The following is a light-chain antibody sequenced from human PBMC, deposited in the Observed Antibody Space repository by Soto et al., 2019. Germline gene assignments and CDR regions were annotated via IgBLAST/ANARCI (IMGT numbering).Light chain of an antibody. CDR1: TSNIGTNP. Sequence: QSVLTQPPSASGTPGQRVTISCSGGTSNIGTNPVNWYRQLPGTAPQLLLYSDVQRPSGVPDRVSGSKSGTSASLAIRGLQSEDEADYFCAVWEDSLSALLFGGGIKVTVL. CDR2: SDV. V-gene: IGLV1-44*01. CDR3: AVWEDSLSALL. J-gene: IGLJ2*01.